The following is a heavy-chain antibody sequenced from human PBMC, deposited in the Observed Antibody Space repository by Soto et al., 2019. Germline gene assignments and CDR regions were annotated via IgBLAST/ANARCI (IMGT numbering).Heavy chain of an antibody. V-gene: IGHV4-39*01. CDR3: AREFYYYYGMDV. CDR2: IYYSGST. CDR1: GGSISSSSHS. Sequence: SETLSLTCTVSGGSISSSSHSCGWIRQPPGKGLEWIGSIYYSGSTYYNPSLKSRVTISVDTSKNQFSLKLRSVTAADTAVYYCAREFYYYYGMDVWGQGTTVT. J-gene: IGHJ6*02.